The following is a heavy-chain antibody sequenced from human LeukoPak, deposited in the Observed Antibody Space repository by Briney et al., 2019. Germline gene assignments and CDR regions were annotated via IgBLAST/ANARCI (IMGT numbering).Heavy chain of an antibody. D-gene: IGHD6-19*01. CDR2: ISATGGRT. CDR1: GFTFSSYA. J-gene: IGHJ4*02. V-gene: IGHV3-23*01. CDR3: AKERSSGWPFDY. Sequence: PGGSLRLSCAASGFTFSSYAMSWVRQAPGKGLEWVSTISATGGRTYYADSVKGRFTISRDNSKSTLYLQMNSLRADDTAVYYCAKERSSGWPFDYWGQGTLVTVSS.